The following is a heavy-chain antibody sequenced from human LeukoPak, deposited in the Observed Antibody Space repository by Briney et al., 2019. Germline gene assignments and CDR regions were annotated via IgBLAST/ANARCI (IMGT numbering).Heavy chain of an antibody. V-gene: IGHV4-59*08. CDR2: FYYSGST. CDR1: GGSLTGYF. J-gene: IGHJ4*02. CDR3: ARLATYYYDSSPYDY. D-gene: IGHD3-22*01. Sequence: PSETLSLTCAVSGGSLTGYFWTWIRQPPGKGLEWIGHFYYSGSTNYNPSLKSRVTISVDTSKNQFSLRLSSVTAADTAVYYCARLATYYYDSSPYDYWGQGTLVTVSS.